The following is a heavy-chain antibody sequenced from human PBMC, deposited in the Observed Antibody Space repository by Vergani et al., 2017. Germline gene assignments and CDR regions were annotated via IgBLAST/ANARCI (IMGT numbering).Heavy chain of an antibody. J-gene: IGHJ4*02. Sequence: EVQLVESGGGLVQPGRSLRLSCAASGFTFDDYAMHWVRQAPGKGLEWVSGISCNSGSTGYADSVKGRFTISRDKAKNSLYLQMNRLRAEDTALYYCATSYCSSTSCYIDYWGQGTLVTVSS. CDR2: ISCNSGST. V-gene: IGHV3-9*01. D-gene: IGHD2-2*02. CDR1: GFTFDDYA. CDR3: ATSYCSSTSCYIDY.